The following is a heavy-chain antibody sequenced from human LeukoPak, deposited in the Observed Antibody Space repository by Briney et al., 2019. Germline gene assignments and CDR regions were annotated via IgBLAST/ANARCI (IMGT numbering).Heavy chain of an antibody. CDR3: ARDRTGIAARYFDY. V-gene: IGHV3-21*01. D-gene: IGHD6-6*01. J-gene: IGHJ4*02. Sequence: GGPLTLSCTVSGFTFSIYSMICLRQARGEAGEWVSSISSNGSYIYYADSVKGRFTISRDNAKNSLYLQMNSLRAEDTAVYYCARDRTGIAARYFDYWGQGTLVTVSS. CDR2: ISSNGSYI. CDR1: GFTFSIYS.